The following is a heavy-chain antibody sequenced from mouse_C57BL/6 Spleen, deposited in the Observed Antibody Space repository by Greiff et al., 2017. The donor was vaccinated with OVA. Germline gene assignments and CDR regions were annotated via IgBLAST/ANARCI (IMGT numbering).Heavy chain of an antibody. D-gene: IGHD1-1*01. CDR3: ARSGAITTGVATTPGYFDY. J-gene: IGHJ2*01. Sequence: QVQLQQPGAELVKPGASVKMSCKASGYTFTSYWITWVKQRPGQGLEWIGDIYPGSGSTNYNEKFKSKATLTVDTSSSTAYMQLSSLTSVDSAVYYCARSGAITTGVATTPGYFDYWGQGTTLTVSS. CDR1: GYTFTSYW. V-gene: IGHV1-55*01. CDR2: IYPGSGST.